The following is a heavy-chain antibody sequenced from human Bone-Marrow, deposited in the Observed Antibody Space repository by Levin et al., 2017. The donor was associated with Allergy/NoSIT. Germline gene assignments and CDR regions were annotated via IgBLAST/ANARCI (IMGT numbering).Heavy chain of an antibody. CDR1: GYTFSTYG. CDR2: ISAYNGYT. Sequence: ASVKVSCKASGYTFSTYGISWVRQAPGQGLEWLGWISAYNGYTNYAQKFQGRVTMPTETSTTTANMELRNLGSDDTAVYYCARVDGRNVVLVAAMPGDYWGQGTLVTVSS. J-gene: IGHJ4*02. D-gene: IGHD2-2*01. CDR3: ARVDGRNVVLVAAMPGDY. V-gene: IGHV1-18*01.